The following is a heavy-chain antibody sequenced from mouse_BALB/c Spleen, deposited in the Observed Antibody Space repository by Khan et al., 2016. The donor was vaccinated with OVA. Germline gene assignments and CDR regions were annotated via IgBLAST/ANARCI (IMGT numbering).Heavy chain of an antibody. CDR3: EISGTTSTVVVTDFDF. J-gene: IGHJ2*01. CDR1: GYSITSDYA. Sequence: EVQLQESGPGLVKPSQSLSLTCTVTGYSITSDYAWNWIRQFPGNRLEWMGYIKYSGITSYNPSLKSRISIPRDTSKNQFFLQLNSGTTEYTATYYCEISGTTSTVVVTDFDFWGQGTTLTVSS. D-gene: IGHD2-12*01. V-gene: IGHV3-2*02. CDR2: IKYSGIT.